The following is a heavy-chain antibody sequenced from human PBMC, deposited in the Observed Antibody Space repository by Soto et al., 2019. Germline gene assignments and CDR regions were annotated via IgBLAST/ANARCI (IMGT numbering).Heavy chain of an antibody. CDR1: GYTFTSYD. V-gene: IGHV1-8*01. CDR2: MNPNSGNT. CDR3: ARLPLAGIAAACPYGMDV. D-gene: IGHD6-13*01. J-gene: IGHJ6*02. Sequence: QVQLVQSGAEVKKPGASVKVSCKASGYTFTSYDINWVRQATGQGLEWMGWMNPNSGNTGYAQKFQGRVTMTRNTSISTAYMERSSLRSEDTAVYYCARLPLAGIAAACPYGMDVWGQGTTVTVSS.